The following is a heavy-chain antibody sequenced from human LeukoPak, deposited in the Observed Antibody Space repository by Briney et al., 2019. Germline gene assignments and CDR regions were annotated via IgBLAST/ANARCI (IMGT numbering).Heavy chain of an antibody. CDR3: AKFHATWYGDT. D-gene: IGHD6-13*01. CDR2: IYPGNSHT. Sequence: GESLKISCQGSGYNFATYWIVWVRQMPGKGLEWMGIIYPGNSHTRYSPSFQGQVTISADTSISTAYLHWSSLQSSDTAMCYWAKFHATWYGDTWGQGTLVTVSS. CDR1: GYNFATYW. J-gene: IGHJ4*02. V-gene: IGHV5-51*01.